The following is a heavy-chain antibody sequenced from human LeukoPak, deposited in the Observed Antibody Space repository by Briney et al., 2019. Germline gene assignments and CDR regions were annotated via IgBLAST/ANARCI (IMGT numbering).Heavy chain of an antibody. CDR3: ARVLVGAHNDAFDI. CDR2: ISYDGSNK. V-gene: IGHV3-30*03. Sequence: GGSLRLSCAASGFTFSSYGMHWVRQAPGKGLEWVAVISYDGSNKYYADSVKGRFTISRDNAKNSLYLQMNSLRAEDTALYYCARVLVGAHNDAFDIWGQGTMVTVSS. CDR1: GFTFSSYG. D-gene: IGHD1-26*01. J-gene: IGHJ3*02.